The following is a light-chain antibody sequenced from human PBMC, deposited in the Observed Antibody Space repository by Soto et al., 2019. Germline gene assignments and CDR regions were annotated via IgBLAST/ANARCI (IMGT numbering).Light chain of an antibody. Sequence: QSVLTQPPSASGTPGQRVTISCSGSSSNIGSNYVYWYQQLPGTAPKLLIYRNNQRPSGVPDRFSGSKSATSASPAISGLRSEDEADYYCAASDDSLSGYVFGTGTKLTVL. V-gene: IGLV1-47*01. CDR3: AASDDSLSGYV. J-gene: IGLJ1*01. CDR1: SSNIGSNY. CDR2: RNN.